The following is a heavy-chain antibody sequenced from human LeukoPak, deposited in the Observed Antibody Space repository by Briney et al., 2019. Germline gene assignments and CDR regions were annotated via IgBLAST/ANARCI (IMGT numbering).Heavy chain of an antibody. CDR2: IKQDGREK. Sequence: GGSLRLSCAASGFTFSSYWMSWGGQAPGKGLEGGANIKQDGREKYYVDSGKGGFTISRDNAKNTLYLQMNSLRAEDTAVYYCARTLRKTTTYDHWGQGTLVTVSS. V-gene: IGHV3-7*01. CDR1: GFTFSSYW. J-gene: IGHJ4*02. CDR3: ARTLRKTTTYDH. D-gene: IGHD1-14*01.